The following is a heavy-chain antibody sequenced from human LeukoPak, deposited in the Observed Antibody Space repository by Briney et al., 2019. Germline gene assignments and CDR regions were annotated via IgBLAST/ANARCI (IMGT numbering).Heavy chain of an antibody. CDR1: GFTFSSYG. CDR2: ISGSGGRT. Sequence: GGSLRLSCGASGFTFSSYGMSWVRQAPGKGLEWVSAISGSGGRTYYADSVKGRFTISRDNSKNTLYLQMNSLRAEDTAVYYCARSLRVRGVPDYMDVWGKGTTVTISS. V-gene: IGHV3-23*01. J-gene: IGHJ6*03. D-gene: IGHD3-10*01. CDR3: ARSLRVRGVPDYMDV.